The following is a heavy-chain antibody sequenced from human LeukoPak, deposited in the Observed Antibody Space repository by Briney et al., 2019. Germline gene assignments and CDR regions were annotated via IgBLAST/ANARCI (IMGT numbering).Heavy chain of an antibody. CDR1: GFTFSSYW. Sequence: GRSLSLSCAASGFTFSSYWMHWVRQAPRKGLEWVSSTSGSGCATYYAASVKGRFNISSNNSKDTLFLQVDSLTAEDTAVYYCARHFRSLRLGEAGLTDSWGQGTLVSVSS. V-gene: IGHV3-23*01. CDR3: ARHFRSLRLGEAGLTDS. J-gene: IGHJ5*01. D-gene: IGHD3-16*01. CDR2: TSGSGCAT.